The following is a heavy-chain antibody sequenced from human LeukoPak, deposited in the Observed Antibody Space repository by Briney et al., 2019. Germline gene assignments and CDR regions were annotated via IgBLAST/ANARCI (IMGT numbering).Heavy chain of an antibody. D-gene: IGHD6-13*01. V-gene: IGHV3-48*03. CDR2: ISSSGSTI. CDR3: ARDNRYSIFNWFDP. Sequence: GGSLRLSCAASGFTFSSYEMNWVRQAPGKGLEWVSYISSSGSTIYYADSVKGRFTISRDNAKNSLYLQMNSLRAEDTAVYYCARDNRYSIFNWFDPWGQGTLVTVSS. J-gene: IGHJ5*02. CDR1: GFTFSSYE.